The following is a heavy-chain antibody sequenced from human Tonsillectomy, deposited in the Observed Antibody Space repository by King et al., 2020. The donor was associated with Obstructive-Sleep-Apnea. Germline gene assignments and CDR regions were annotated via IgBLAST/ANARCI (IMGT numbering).Heavy chain of an antibody. D-gene: IGHD4-17*01. V-gene: IGHV3-9*01. CDR2: ISWNSNSI. J-gene: IGHJ4*02. CDR3: AKDIEKGEGYGDFAY. Sequence: VQLVESGGGLVLPGRSLRLSCAASGFRFEEYAMHWVRQVPGKGPEWVSGISWNSNSISYVDSVQGRFRISRDNGKNALFLQMNSLRAEDTALYYCAKDIEKGEGYGDFAYWGQGTLVTVSS. CDR1: GFRFEEYA.